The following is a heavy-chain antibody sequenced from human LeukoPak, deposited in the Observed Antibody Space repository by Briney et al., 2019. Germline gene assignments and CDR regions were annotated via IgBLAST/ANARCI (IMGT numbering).Heavy chain of an antibody. CDR3: GKDFWRWQGIGD. V-gene: IGHV3-30*02. CDR2: IMYDGTNK. J-gene: IGHJ4*02. Sequence: GGSLRLSCAASGFTFSNYAMHWVRQAPGKGLEWVAYIMYDGTNKYYADSVKGRFTISRDNSKNTLYLQMNSLRPEDTAVYHYGKDFWRWQGIGDWGQGTLVTVSS. D-gene: IGHD4-23*01. CDR1: GFTFSNYA.